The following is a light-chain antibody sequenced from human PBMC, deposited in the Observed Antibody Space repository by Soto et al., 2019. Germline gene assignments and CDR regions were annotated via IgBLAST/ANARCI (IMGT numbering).Light chain of an antibody. CDR3: TSFSSSTSPYV. Sequence: QSARTQPASVSGSHGQSIPISCTGTTRDIAGYNYISWYQQLPGKAPKRMIYQVTIRPSGISNRFPGSKSGNTASLTISGLQAEDEADYYCTSFSSSTSPYVFGTGTKVTFL. J-gene: IGLJ1*01. V-gene: IGLV2-14*01. CDR1: TRDIAGYNY. CDR2: QVT.